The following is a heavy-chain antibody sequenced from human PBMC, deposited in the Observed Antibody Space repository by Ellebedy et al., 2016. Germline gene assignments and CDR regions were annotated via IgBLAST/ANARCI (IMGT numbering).Heavy chain of an antibody. D-gene: IGHD4-23*01. CDR1: GFTFDYYA. V-gene: IGHV3-9*01. Sequence: SLKISXAASGFTFDYYAMHWIRQVPGKALEWVSSISYTGVDIDYGDSVKGRFSVSRDNSKDSLYLNMNNLRPEDTAFYYCAKDVQVGTSQGYFDFWGQGTLVTVSS. J-gene: IGHJ4*02. CDR3: AKDVQVGTSQGYFDF. CDR2: ISYTGVDI.